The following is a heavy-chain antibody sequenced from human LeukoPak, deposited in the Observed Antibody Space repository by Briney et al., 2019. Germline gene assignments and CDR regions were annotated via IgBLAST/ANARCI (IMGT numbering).Heavy chain of an antibody. Sequence: PSETLSLTCAVYGGSFSGYYWSWIRQPPGKGLEWIGEINHSGSTNYNPSLKSRVTISVDTSKNQFSLKLSSVTAADTAVYYCARYSHPPGWFDPWGQGTLVTVSS. V-gene: IGHV4-34*01. D-gene: IGHD5-18*01. CDR1: GGSFSGYY. CDR2: INHSGST. J-gene: IGHJ5*02. CDR3: ARYSHPPGWFDP.